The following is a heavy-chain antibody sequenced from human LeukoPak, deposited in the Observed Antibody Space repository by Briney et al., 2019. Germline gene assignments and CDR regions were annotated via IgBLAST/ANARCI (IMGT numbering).Heavy chain of an antibody. CDR2: IDGDARTI. V-gene: IGHV3-74*01. CDR3: ATDGAFYFQN. J-gene: IGHJ4*02. CDR1: GFTFSTTW. D-gene: IGHD1-26*01. Sequence: GGSLRFSCAASGFTFSTTWVHWVRQAPGQGLVWVSRIDGDARTIDYADSVKGRFIISRDNAKNTLYLQMNSLRPEDTAVYYCATDGAFYFQNWGQGTLVTVSS.